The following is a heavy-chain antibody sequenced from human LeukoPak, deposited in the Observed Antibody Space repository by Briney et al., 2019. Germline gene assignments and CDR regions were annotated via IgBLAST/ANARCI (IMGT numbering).Heavy chain of an antibody. CDR2: IYHRGST. CDR1: GGSISSSNW. CDR3: ARRSGAYFDY. V-gene: IGHV4-4*02. D-gene: IGHD1-26*01. J-gene: IGHJ4*02. Sequence: SETLSLTCAVSGGSISSSNWWSWVRQPPGKGLEWIGEIYHRGSTNYNPSLKSRVTISVDKSKNQFSLKLSSVTAADTAVYYCARRSGAYFDYWAREPWSPSPQ.